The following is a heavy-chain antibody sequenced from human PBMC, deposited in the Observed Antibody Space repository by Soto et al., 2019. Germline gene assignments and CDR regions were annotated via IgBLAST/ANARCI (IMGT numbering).Heavy chain of an antibody. D-gene: IGHD2-15*01. CDR1: FTNYA. V-gene: IGHV3-23*01. CDR3: AKASTPFCSGTSCLGPFDY. CDR2: ISGTGGGT. J-gene: IGHJ4*02. Sequence: EVQLLESGGGSVQPGGSLRLSCTTSFTNYAMTWVRQAPGKGLEWVSSISGTGGGTYYADSVKGRFIVSRDNSKSKVYXEMNTLRAEDTAVYYCAKASTPFCSGTSCLGPFDYWGQGTRVNVSS.